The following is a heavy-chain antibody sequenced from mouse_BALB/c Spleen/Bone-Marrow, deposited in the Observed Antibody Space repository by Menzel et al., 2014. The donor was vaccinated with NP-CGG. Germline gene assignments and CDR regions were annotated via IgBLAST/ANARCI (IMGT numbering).Heavy chain of an antibody. CDR3: ARRDAMDY. V-gene: IGHV2-4-1*01. CDR2: IWSGGST. J-gene: IGHJ4*01. CDR1: GFSLTSYG. Sequence: VQRVESGPGLVQPSQSLSITCTVSGFSLTSYGVHWVRQSPGKGLEWLGVIWSGGSTDSNAAFISRLSISKDNSKSQVFFKMNSLQADDTAIYYCARRDAMDYWGQGTSVTVSS.